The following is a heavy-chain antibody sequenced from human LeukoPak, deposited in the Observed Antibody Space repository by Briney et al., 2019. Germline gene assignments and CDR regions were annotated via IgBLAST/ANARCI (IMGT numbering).Heavy chain of an antibody. CDR1: GYTLTELS. CDR3: ATALVRIAAAGHYYFDY. V-gene: IGHV1-24*01. D-gene: IGHD6-13*01. J-gene: IGHJ4*02. Sequence: ASVKVSCKVSGYTLTELSMHWVRQAPGKGLEWTGGFDPEDGETIYAQKFQGRVTMTEDTSTDTAYMELSSLRSEDTAVYYCATALVRIAAAGHYYFDYWGQGTLVTVSS. CDR2: FDPEDGET.